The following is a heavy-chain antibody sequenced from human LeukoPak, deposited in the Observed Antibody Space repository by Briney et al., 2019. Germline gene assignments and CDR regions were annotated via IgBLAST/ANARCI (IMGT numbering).Heavy chain of an antibody. D-gene: IGHD2-15*01. V-gene: IGHV1-69*05. CDR2: IVLIFGTA. CDR1: GGTFFTYS. Sequence: AALKVSCKPSGGTFFTYSVSWVRQAPGEGLWWRAGIVLIFGTANYARKLQGRVTLPTDEPTTTAYLKLTSLRSENTAVYYCASGGTCHSCRYYFDSWGQGTLVTVYS. CDR3: ASGGTCHSCRYYFDS. J-gene: IGHJ4*02.